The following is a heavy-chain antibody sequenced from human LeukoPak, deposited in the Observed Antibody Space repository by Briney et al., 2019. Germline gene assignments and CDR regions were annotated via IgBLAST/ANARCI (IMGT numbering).Heavy chain of an antibody. D-gene: IGHD3-10*01. Sequence: ASVKVSCKASGYTFTHYFAHWVRQAPGQGLQWMGWINPNTGATSYPQKFLGRVTITRDTSISTAYMELRSLRSDDTAIYYCVRDGGSGSPYDFWGQGTLVTVSS. CDR2: INPNTGAT. CDR1: GYTFTHYF. J-gene: IGHJ4*02. CDR3: VRDGGSGSPYDF. V-gene: IGHV1-2*02.